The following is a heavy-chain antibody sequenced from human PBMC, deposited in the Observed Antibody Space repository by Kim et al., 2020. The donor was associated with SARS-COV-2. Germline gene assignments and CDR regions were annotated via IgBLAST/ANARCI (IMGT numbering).Heavy chain of an antibody. CDR2: IAYDGSHI. J-gene: IGHJ4*01. Sequence: GGSLRLSCAASGFTFSAHALHWVRPAPGKGLEWVAHIAYDGSHISYPDSVKGRFIISRDNTKSTLYLQMNSLRPEDTAVYYCLAEIGSRNFDHWGHGTLV. D-gene: IGHD3-10*01. CDR3: LAEIGSRNFDH. V-gene: IGHV3-30*04. CDR1: GFTFSAHA.